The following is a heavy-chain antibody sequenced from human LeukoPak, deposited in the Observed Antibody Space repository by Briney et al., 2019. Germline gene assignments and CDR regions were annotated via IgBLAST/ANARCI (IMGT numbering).Heavy chain of an antibody. V-gene: IGHV4-31*03. D-gene: IGHD1-26*01. CDR1: GGSISSGGYS. CDR3: ARNQVEVLPSLIVGATGAFDI. J-gene: IGHJ3*02. Sequence: SQTLSPTCTVSGGSISSGGYSWSWIRQHPGKGLEWIGYIYYSGSTYYNPSLKSRVTISVDTSKNQFSLKLSSVTAADTAVYYCARNQVEVLPSLIVGATGAFDIWGQGTMVTVSS. CDR2: IYYSGST.